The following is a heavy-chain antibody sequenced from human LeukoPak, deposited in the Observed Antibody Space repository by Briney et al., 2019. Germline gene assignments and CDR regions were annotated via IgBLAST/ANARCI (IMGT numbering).Heavy chain of an antibody. CDR3: ARGESLVRGVIDY. J-gene: IGHJ4*02. Sequence: PGESLKISCKTSGYDFRNYWIGWVRQMPGKGLEWVGVVYPADSDSRYSPPFEGQVTISADRSTATAYLPWNSLKPSDSARYYCARGESLVRGVIDYWGQGTLVTVSS. V-gene: IGHV5-51*03. D-gene: IGHD3-10*01. CDR1: GYDFRNYW. CDR2: VYPADSDS.